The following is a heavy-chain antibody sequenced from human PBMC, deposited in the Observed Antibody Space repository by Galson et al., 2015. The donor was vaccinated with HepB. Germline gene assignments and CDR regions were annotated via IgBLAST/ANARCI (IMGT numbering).Heavy chain of an antibody. CDR1: GFTFSTYR. V-gene: IGHV3-30*04. CDR3: AREGGE. J-gene: IGHJ1*01. Sequence: SLRLSCAASGFTFSTYRLHWFRQAPGKGLEWVAVISHDGTDKYYAKSLEGRFTVSRDNSRSTLYLEMNSLRPGDTAIYYCAREGGEWGQGTLVTVSS. D-gene: IGHD3-10*01. CDR2: ISHDGTDK.